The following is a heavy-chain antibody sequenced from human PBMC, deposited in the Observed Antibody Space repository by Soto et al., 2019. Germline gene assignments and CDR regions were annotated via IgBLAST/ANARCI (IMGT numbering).Heavy chain of an antibody. D-gene: IGHD5-12*01. CDR3: VKESCSGHSGDDYDPPEAVDI. J-gene: IGHJ3*02. CDR1: GFTFSSYA. V-gene: IGHV3-64D*06. CDR2: ISSNGGST. Sequence: PGGSLRLSCSASGFTFSSYAMHWVRQAPGKGLEYVSAISSNGGSTYYADSVKGRFTISRDNSKNTLYLQMSSLRAEDTAVYYCVKESCSGHSGDDYDPPEAVDIWGQGTMVTVSS.